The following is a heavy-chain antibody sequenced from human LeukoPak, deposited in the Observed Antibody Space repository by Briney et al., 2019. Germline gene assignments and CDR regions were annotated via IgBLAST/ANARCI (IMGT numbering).Heavy chain of an antibody. Sequence: PSETLSLTCTVSGGSISSGGYYWSWIRQHPGKGLEWIGYIYYSGSTYDNPSLKSRVTISVDTSKNQFSLKLSSVTAADTAVYYCASSDPSLHSSRYYRYYYYYMDVWGKGTTVTVSS. CDR1: GGSISSGGYY. V-gene: IGHV4-31*03. CDR3: ASSDPSLHSSRYYRYYYYYMDV. D-gene: IGHD3-22*01. CDR2: IYYSGST. J-gene: IGHJ6*03.